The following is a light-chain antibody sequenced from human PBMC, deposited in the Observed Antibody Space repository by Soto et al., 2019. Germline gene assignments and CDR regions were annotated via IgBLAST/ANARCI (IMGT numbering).Light chain of an antibody. CDR3: QQSYSTPRT. J-gene: IGKJ1*01. CDR2: AAS. V-gene: IGKV1-39*01. Sequence: DIQMTQSPSSLSESVGDRVIITCRASQSISSYLNWYQQKPGKAPKLLIYAASSLQSGVPSRFSGSGSGTDFTLTISSLQPEDFTTYFCQQSYSTPRTFGQGTKVEIK. CDR1: QSISSY.